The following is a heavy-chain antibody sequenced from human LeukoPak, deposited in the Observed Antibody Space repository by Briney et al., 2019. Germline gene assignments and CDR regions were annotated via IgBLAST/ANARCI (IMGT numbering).Heavy chain of an antibody. Sequence: GESLKISFKASGYSFTSYWIGWVRQMPGKGREWMRIIYPGDSDTRYSPSFQGQVTISADRSISTSYLQWSSLKASDTAMYSCARLGGYSYGYVFDYWGQGTLVTVSS. J-gene: IGHJ4*02. CDR3: ARLGGYSYGYVFDY. V-gene: IGHV5-51*01. D-gene: IGHD5-18*01. CDR1: GYSFTSYW. CDR2: IYPGDSDT.